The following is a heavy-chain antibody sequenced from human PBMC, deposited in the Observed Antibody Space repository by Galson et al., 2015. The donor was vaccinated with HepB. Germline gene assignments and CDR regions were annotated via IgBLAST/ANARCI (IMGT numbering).Heavy chain of an antibody. V-gene: IGHV3-21*01. CDR2: ISSSSSYI. CDR3: ARTPGSSDVDY. J-gene: IGHJ4*02. Sequence: SLRLSCAASGFTFSSYSMNWVRQTPGKGLEWVSSISSSSSYIYYADSVKGRFTISRDNAKNSLYLQMNSLIAEDTAVYYCARTPGSSDVDYWGQGTLVTVSS. D-gene: IGHD1-14*01. CDR1: GFTFSSYS.